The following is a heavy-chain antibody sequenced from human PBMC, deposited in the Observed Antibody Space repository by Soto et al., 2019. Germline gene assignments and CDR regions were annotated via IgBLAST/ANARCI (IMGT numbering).Heavy chain of an antibody. D-gene: IGHD3-3*01. Sequence: GESLKISCKGSGYSFTSYWIGWVRQIPWKGLEWMGIIYPGDSDTRYSPSFQGQVTISADKSISTAYLQWSSLKASDTAMYYCARVNYDFWSGYINWFDPWGQGTLVTVS. CDR3: ARVNYDFWSGYINWFDP. CDR1: GYSFTSYW. V-gene: IGHV5-51*01. J-gene: IGHJ5*02. CDR2: IYPGDSDT.